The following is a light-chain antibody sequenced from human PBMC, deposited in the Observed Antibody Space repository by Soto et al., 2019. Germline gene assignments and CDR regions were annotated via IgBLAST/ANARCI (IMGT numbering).Light chain of an antibody. CDR2: DVT. Sequence: QSALTQPRSVSGSPGQSVTISCTGTSSDIGGYNYVSWYQHHPGKAPKLLISDVTKRPSWVPDRFSGSKSGSTASLTISDLQAEDEADYYCSSYAGSNNLVFGGGTKLTVL. CDR1: SSDIGGYNY. J-gene: IGLJ2*01. CDR3: SSYAGSNNLV. V-gene: IGLV2-11*01.